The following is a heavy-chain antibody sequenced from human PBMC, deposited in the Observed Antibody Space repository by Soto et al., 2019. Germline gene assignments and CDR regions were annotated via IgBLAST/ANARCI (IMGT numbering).Heavy chain of an antibody. Sequence: SETLSLTCAVSSYSISSGYYWGWIRQPPGKGLEWIGSIYHSGSTYYNPSLKSRVTISVDTSKNQFSLKLSSVTAADTAVYYCAATVTPDYYGMDVWGQGTTVTVSS. CDR3: AATVTPDYYGMDV. J-gene: IGHJ6*02. D-gene: IGHD4-17*01. CDR1: SYSISSGYY. V-gene: IGHV4-38-2*01. CDR2: IYHSGST.